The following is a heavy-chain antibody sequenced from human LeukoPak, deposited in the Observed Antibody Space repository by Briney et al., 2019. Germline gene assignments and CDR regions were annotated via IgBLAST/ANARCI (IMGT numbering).Heavy chain of an antibody. J-gene: IGHJ5*02. Sequence: GASVKVSCKASGYTFTSYDINWVRQATGQGLEWMGWMNPNSGNTGYAQKFQGRVTITRNTSISTAYMELSSLRSEDTAVYYCARDCSSTSCHRGFDPWGQGTLVTVSS. CDR1: GYTFTSYD. D-gene: IGHD2-2*01. CDR3: ARDCSSTSCHRGFDP. CDR2: MNPNSGNT. V-gene: IGHV1-8*03.